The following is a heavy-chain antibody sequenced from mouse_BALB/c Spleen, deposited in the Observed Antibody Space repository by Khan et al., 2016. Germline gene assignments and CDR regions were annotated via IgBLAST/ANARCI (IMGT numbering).Heavy chain of an antibody. V-gene: IGHV9-3-1*01. Sequence: QIQLVQSGPELKKPGETVKISCKASGYTFTNSGMNWVKQAPGKGLKWMGWMNTYTGEPTYADDFKGRFAFSLKTSARTAYLQINNLKNENTATYFCARDYDYDGDWYFDVWGAGTTVTVSS. CDR1: GYTFTNSG. J-gene: IGHJ1*01. CDR2: MNTYTGEP. CDR3: ARDYDYDGDWYFDV. D-gene: IGHD2-4*01.